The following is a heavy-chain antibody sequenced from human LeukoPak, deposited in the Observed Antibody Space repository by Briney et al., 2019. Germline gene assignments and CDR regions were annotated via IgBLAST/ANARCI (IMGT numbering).Heavy chain of an antibody. CDR3: ARGVSGWNLYYYYMDV. CDR1: GFTFSSYE. CDR2: ISSSGSTI. Sequence: GGSLRLCCAASGFTFSSYEMNWVRQAPGKGLEWVSYISSSGSTIYYADSVKGRFTISRDNAKNTLYLQMNSLRAEDTAVYYCARGVSGWNLYYYYMDVWGKGTTVTISS. V-gene: IGHV3-48*03. D-gene: IGHD6-19*01. J-gene: IGHJ6*03.